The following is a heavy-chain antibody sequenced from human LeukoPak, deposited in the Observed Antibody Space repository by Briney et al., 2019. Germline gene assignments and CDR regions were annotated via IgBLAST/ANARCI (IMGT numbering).Heavy chain of an antibody. V-gene: IGHV3-33*05. Sequence: GGSLRLSCAASGFTFSTYGMQWVRQAPGKGLEWVAGILGDGSKAHCADSVRGRFTASTDNSNHPLYLQMNRLCARDSITGDKPLDFWGRGTLVTVSS. CDR2: ILGDGSKA. D-gene: IGHD7-27*01. J-gene: IGHJ4*02. CDR3: PLDF. CDR1: GFTFSTYG.